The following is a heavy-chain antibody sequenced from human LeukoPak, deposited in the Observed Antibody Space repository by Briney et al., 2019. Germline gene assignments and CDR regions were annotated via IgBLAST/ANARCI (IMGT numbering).Heavy chain of an antibody. CDR2: ISYDGNNK. Sequence: PGGSLRLSCAASGFTFSSYGMHWVRQAPGKGLEWVAVISYDGNNKYYADSVKGRFTISRDNSKNTLYLQMNSLRAEDTAVYYCAKEEGLQSFFDYWGQGTLVTVSS. D-gene: IGHD5-24*01. CDR1: GFTFSSYG. V-gene: IGHV3-30*18. CDR3: AKEEGLQSFFDY. J-gene: IGHJ4*02.